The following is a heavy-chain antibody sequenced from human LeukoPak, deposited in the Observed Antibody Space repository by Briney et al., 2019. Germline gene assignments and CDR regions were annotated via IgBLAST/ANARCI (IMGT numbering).Heavy chain of an antibody. CDR3: ARHNWGNAFDI. D-gene: IGHD7-27*01. CDR1: GYTFSDYY. Sequence: ASVKVSCKPSGYTFSDYYVHWVRQAPGPGLEWMGWINPKSGCTNYAQKFQGRVSMTRDTSITTAYMELSRVKSDDTAIYYCARHNWGNAFDIWGQGTMVTVSS. V-gene: IGHV1-2*02. CDR2: INPKSGCT. J-gene: IGHJ3*02.